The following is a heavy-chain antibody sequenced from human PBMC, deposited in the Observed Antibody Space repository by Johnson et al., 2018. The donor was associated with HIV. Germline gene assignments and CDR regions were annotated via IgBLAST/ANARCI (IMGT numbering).Heavy chain of an antibody. CDR2: IGTAGDT. D-gene: IGHD3-22*01. CDR3: AKDLIAHDSSGGDAFEI. CDR1: GFTFSSYP. Sequence: VQLVESGGGVVQPGRSLRLSCAASGFTFSSYPMHWVRQATGKGLEWVSAIGTAGDTYYPGSVKGRFTISRENAKNSLYLQMGSLRAEDMAVYYCAKDLIAHDSSGGDAFEIWGQGTMVTVSS. V-gene: IGHV3-13*01. J-gene: IGHJ3*02.